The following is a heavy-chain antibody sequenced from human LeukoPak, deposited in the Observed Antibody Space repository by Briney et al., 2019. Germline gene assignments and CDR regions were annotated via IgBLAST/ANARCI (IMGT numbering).Heavy chain of an antibody. CDR3: ARESLPYGGNSFGHYYGMDV. CDR2: IIPMLGTA. CDR1: EGTFISYA. D-gene: IGHD4-23*01. V-gene: IGHV1-69*13. J-gene: IGHJ6*02. Sequence: SVKVSCKASEGTFISYAISWVRQAPGQGLEWMGQIIPMLGTASYAQRFQGRVTLTADESTSTAYMELSSLRSEDTAVYYCARESLPYGGNSFGHYYGMDVWGQGTTVTVSS.